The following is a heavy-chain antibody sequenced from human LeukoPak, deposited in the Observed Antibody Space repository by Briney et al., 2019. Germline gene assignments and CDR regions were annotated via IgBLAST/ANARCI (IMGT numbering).Heavy chain of an antibody. CDR3: ARGPNTMDV. CDR1: GGTFSSYA. D-gene: IGHD2/OR15-2a*01. V-gene: IGHV1-2*02. CDR2: INPNSGGT. Sequence: ASVTVSCTASGGTFSSYAISWVRQAPGQGLEWMGWINPNSGGTNYAQKFQGRVTMTRDTSITTAYMELSSLRSDDTAVYYCARGPNTMDVWGQGTTVTVSS. J-gene: IGHJ6*02.